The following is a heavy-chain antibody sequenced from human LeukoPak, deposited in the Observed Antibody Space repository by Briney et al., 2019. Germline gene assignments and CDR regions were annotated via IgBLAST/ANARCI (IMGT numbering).Heavy chain of an antibody. J-gene: IGHJ4*02. CDR1: GYIFTDYH. CDR3: ATELVLGGY. CDR2: INPNSGVA. V-gene: IGHV1-2*02. Sequence: VASVKVSCKASGYIFTDYHIHWVRQAPGQGLEWVGWINPNSGVANYAQKFQGRVIMTRDTSISTAYMELSRLTSDDTAVYYCATELVLGGYWGQGTLVTVSS. D-gene: IGHD3-3*02.